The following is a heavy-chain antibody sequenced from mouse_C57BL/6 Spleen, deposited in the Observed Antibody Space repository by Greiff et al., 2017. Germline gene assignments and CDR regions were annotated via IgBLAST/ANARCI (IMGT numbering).Heavy chain of an antibody. V-gene: IGHV14-2*01. CDR2: IDPEDGET. CDR1: GFNIKDYY. J-gene: IGHJ4*01. D-gene: IGHD4-1*01. CDR3: ARGLGRGYYAMDY. Sequence: VQLQQSGAELVKPGASVKLSCTASGFNIKDYYMHWVKQRTEQGLEWIGRIDPEDGETKYAPKFQGKAAITADTSANTAYLQLSSLTSEDTAVYYCARGLGRGYYAMDYWGQGTSVTVSS.